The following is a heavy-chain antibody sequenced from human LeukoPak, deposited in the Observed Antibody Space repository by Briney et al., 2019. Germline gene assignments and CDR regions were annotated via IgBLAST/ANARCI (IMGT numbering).Heavy chain of an antibody. J-gene: IGHJ5*02. D-gene: IGHD3-10*01. CDR2: INHSGST. CDR1: GGSVGSSDSY. CDR3: ARGPGGNWFDP. V-gene: IGHV4-39*07. Sequence: SETLSLTCTVSGGSVGSSDSYWVWVRQPPGKGLEWIGEINHSGSTNYNPSLKSRVTISVDTSKNQFSLKLSSVTAADTAVYYCARGPGGNWFDPWGQGTLVTVSS.